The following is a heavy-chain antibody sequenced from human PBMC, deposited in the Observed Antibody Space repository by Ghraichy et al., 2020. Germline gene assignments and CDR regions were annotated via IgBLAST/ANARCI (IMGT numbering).Heavy chain of an antibody. CDR2: IYYSGST. V-gene: IGHV4-59*11. J-gene: IGHJ3*02. D-gene: IGHD6-6*01. CDR3: ARGSLIAGRLAFFDI. Sequence: SETLSLTCTVSGRSISSHYWSWIRQPPGKGLQWIGHIYYSGSTNYNPSLKGRVTISVDTSKNQFSLKLSSVTAADTAVYYCARGSLIAGRLAFFDIWGQGTM. CDR1: GRSISSHY.